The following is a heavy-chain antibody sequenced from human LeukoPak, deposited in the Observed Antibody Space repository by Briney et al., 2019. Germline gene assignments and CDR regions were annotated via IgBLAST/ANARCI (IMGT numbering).Heavy chain of an antibody. CDR3: ARGGEEYYDILTGYYHYYYMDV. J-gene: IGHJ6*03. Sequence: SETLSLICTVSGGSISNYYWSWIRQPAGKGLEWIGRIYTSGSSNYNPSLKSRVTISVDTSKNQFSLKLSSVTAADTAVYYCARGGEEYYDILTGYYHYYYMDVWGKGTTVTISS. CDR1: GGSISNYY. CDR2: IYTSGSS. D-gene: IGHD3-9*01. V-gene: IGHV4-4*07.